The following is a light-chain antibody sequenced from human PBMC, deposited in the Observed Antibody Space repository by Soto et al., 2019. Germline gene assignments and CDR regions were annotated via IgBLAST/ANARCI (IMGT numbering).Light chain of an antibody. CDR3: SSFAGSYSPYV. J-gene: IGLJ1*01. CDR2: EGT. CDR1: SSDVGSYDL. Sequence: QSALTQPASVSGSPRQSITISCAGTSSDVGSYDLVSWYQQHPGKAPKLILYEGTKRPAGVSFRFSGSKSGNTASLTVSGLRPEDEADYFCSSFAGSYSPYVFGTGTKLTVL. V-gene: IGLV2-14*02.